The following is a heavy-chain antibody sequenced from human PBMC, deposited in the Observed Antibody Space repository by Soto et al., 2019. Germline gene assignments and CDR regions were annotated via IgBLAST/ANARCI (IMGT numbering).Heavy chain of an antibody. CDR2: ISSSGVST. D-gene: IGHD3-22*01. CDR1: GFTFSTYA. J-gene: IGHJ4*02. Sequence: GGSLRLSCAASGFTFSTYAMRWVRQAPGKGLEWVSGISSSGVSTYYADSVKGRFTISRENSKNTLYLQMNSLRAEDTAVYYCANFPPGYDSSGPLNYWGQGTLVTVSS. V-gene: IGHV3-23*01. CDR3: ANFPPGYDSSGPLNY.